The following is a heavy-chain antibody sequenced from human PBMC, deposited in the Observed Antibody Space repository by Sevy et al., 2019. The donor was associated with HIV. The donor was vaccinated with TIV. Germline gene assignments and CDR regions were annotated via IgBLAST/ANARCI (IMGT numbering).Heavy chain of an antibody. CDR1: GFPFNTFW. V-gene: IGHV3-74*01. CDR2: INEDGFTT. D-gene: IGHD3-10*02. Sequence: GGSLRLSCAASGFPFNTFWMHWVRQAPGEGLVWVSRINEDGFTTDYADSVKGRFTISRDNAKNTLYMQMNSLRVEDTAVYYCVKVLCGPFDQWGQGTMVTVSS. J-gene: IGHJ4*02. CDR3: VKVLCGPFDQ.